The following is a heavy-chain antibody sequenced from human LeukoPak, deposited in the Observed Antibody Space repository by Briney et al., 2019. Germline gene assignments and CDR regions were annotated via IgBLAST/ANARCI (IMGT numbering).Heavy chain of an antibody. CDR1: GCSLSSSSYY. V-gene: IGHV4-61*01. Sequence: SETLSLTCTVSGCSLSSSSYYWGGPRHPPGRGLEGMGYIYYSGRTNYNTSLKSRITISVATTENQLSLKLSSVTAADTAVYYCARAGRGYTYGFVPSELDYYSYYTDVWGKGTTVTASS. J-gene: IGHJ6*03. D-gene: IGHD5-18*01. CDR2: IYYSGRT. CDR3: ARAGRGYTYGFVPSELDYYSYYTDV.